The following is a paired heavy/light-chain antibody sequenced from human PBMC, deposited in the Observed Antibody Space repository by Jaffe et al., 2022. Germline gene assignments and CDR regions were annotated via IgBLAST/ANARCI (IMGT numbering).Light chain of an antibody. CDR1: ILRGDF. Sequence: SYELTQDPAVSVAMGQTVKITCQGDILRGDFASWYQQKPGQAPLLVIHGRKHNRPSGIPDRFSGSSSGDTASLTITGAQAEDEADYYCNCRDGSSNHVVFGGGTKLTVL. CDR3: NCRDGSSNHVV. J-gene: IGLJ3*02. V-gene: IGLV3-19*01. CDR2: GRKH.
Heavy chain of an antibody. J-gene: IGHJ3*01. CDR1: GFNFRSFG. CDR3: AKDLGATMVGGGAFDV. D-gene: IGHD3-10*02. CDR2: IRSDGTQK. V-gene: IGHV3-30*02. Sequence: QVQLVQSGGGVVQPGGSLRLSCVASGFNFRSFGMHWVRQAPGKGLEWVAFIRSDGTQKYYADSVKGRFTISRDNLKKTLYLDLKRLRADETATYYCAKDLGATMVGGGAFDVWGQGILVSVSP.